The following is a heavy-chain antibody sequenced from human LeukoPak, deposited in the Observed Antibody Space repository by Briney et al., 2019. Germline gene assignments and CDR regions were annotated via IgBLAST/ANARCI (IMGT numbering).Heavy chain of an antibody. J-gene: IGHJ4*02. CDR1: GGSFSGYY. D-gene: IGHD6-6*01. V-gene: IGHV4-34*01. Sequence: SETLSLTCAVYGGSFSGYYWSWIRQPPGKGLEWIGEINHSGSTSYNPSLKSRVTISVDTSKNQFSLKLSSVTAADTAVYYCARGASSYYDYWGQGTLVTVSS. CDR3: ARGASSYYDY. CDR2: INHSGST.